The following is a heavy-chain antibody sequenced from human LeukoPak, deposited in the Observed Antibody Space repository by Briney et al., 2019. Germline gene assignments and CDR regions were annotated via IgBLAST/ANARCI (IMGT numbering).Heavy chain of an antibody. J-gene: IGHJ4*02. CDR1: GYTFTSYG. CDR2: ISGYNGNT. CDR3: GRSREGLYSGSSFDY. V-gene: IGHV1-18*01. D-gene: IGHD1-26*01. Sequence: ASVKVSCKASGYTFTSYGISWVRQAPGQGLEWMGWISGYNGNTNYAQTLKGRVTMTQETSTRTAYMELRSLRSDDTAVYYCGRSREGLYSGSSFDYWGQGTLVTVSS.